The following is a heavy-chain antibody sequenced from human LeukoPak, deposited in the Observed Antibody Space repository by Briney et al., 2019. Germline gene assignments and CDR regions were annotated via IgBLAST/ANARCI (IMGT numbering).Heavy chain of an antibody. V-gene: IGHV4-34*01. J-gene: IGHJ4*02. D-gene: IGHD2-2*01. CDR2: INHSGST. Sequence: SETLSLTCAVYGGSFSGYYWSWIRQPPGKGLEWIGEINHSGSTNYNPSLKSRVTISVDTSKNQFSLKLRSVTAADTAVYYCARGRLRYCSSTSCNTFDYWGQGTLVTVSS. CDR1: GGSFSGYY. CDR3: ARGRLRYCSSTSCNTFDY.